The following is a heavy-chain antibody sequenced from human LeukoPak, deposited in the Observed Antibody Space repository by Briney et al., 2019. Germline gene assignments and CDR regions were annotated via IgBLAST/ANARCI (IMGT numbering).Heavy chain of an antibody. V-gene: IGHV3-30*03. CDR3: ARTSGSYFNFDY. CDR1: GFTFSSYA. J-gene: IGHJ4*02. Sequence: PGGSLRLSCAASGFTFSSYAMSWVRQAPGKGLEWVAVISYDGSNKYYADSVKGRFTISRDNSKNTLYLQMNSLRTEDTAVYYCARTSGSYFNFDYWGQGTLVTVSS. D-gene: IGHD1-26*01. CDR2: ISYDGSNK.